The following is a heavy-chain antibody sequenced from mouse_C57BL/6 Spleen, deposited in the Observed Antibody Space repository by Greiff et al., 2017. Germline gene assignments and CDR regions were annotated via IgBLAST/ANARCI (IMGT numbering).Heavy chain of an antibody. Sequence: VKVVESGAELVRPGTSVKVSCKASGYAFTNYLIEWVKQRPGQGLEWIGVINPGSGGTNYNEKFKGKATLNADKSSSTAYMQLSSLTSVDSAVYVCARGTTVPYYAMDYWGQGTSVTVSS. D-gene: IGHD2-12*01. J-gene: IGHJ4*01. CDR1: GYAFTNYL. CDR3: ARGTTVPYYAMDY. V-gene: IGHV1-54*01. CDR2: INPGSGGT.